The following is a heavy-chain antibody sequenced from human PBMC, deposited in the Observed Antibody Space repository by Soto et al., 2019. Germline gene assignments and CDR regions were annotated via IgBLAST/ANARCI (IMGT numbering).Heavy chain of an antibody. CDR1: GGTFSSYA. J-gene: IGHJ5*02. V-gene: IGHV1-69*06. CDR3: ARDSSGWHLNWFDP. Sequence: SVKVSCKASGGTFSSYAISWVRQAPGQGLEWMGGIIPIFGTANYAQKFQGRVTITADKSTSTAYMELSSLRSEDTAVYYCARDSSGWHLNWFDPWGQGTLVTVSS. D-gene: IGHD6-19*01. CDR2: IIPIFGTA.